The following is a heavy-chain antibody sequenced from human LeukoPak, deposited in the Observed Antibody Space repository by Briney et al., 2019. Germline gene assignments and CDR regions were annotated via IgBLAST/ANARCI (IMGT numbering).Heavy chain of an antibody. J-gene: IGHJ5*02. V-gene: IGHV3-33*01. Sequence: GGSLRLSCAASGFTFSSYGMHWVRQAPGKGLEWVAVIWYDGSNKYYADSVKGRFTISRDNSKNTLYLQMNSLRAEDTAVYYCARDVNFGFGYNWFDPWGQGTLVTVSS. D-gene: IGHD3-3*01. CDR1: GFTFSSYG. CDR2: IWYDGSNK. CDR3: ARDVNFGFGYNWFDP.